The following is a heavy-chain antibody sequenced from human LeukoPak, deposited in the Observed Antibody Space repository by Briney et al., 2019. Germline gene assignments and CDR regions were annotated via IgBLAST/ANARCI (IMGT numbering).Heavy chain of an antibody. Sequence: SETLSLTCTVSGGSISSSSYYWGWIRQPPGKGLEWIGSIYYSGSTYYNPSLKSRVTISVDTSKNQFSLNLNSVTAADTAVYFCASARWDFWGQGILVTVSS. D-gene: IGHD4-23*01. CDR3: ASARWDF. CDR1: GGSISSSSYY. J-gene: IGHJ4*02. CDR2: IYYSGST. V-gene: IGHV4-39*07.